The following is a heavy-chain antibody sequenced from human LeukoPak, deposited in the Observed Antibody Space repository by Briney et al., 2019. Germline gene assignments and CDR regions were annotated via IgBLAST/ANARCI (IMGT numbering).Heavy chain of an antibody. D-gene: IGHD7-27*01. CDR3: ASGYFDY. Sequence: AETLSLTCAVYGGSFSGYYWSWIRQPPGKGLEWIGEINHSGSTNYNPSLKSRVTISVDTSKNQFSLKLSSATAADTAVYYCASGYFDYWGQGTLVTVSS. CDR2: INHSGST. J-gene: IGHJ4*02. V-gene: IGHV4-34*01. CDR1: GGSFSGYY.